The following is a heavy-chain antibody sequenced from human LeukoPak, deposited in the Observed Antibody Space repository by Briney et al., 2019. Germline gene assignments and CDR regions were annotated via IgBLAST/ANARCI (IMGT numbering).Heavy chain of an antibody. Sequence: SVKVSCKAFGGSFISEAISWVRQAPGQGLEWMGGIIPIFGTANYAQKFQGRVTITTDESTSTAYMEVSSLRSEDTAVYYCGRKAGDCGGGSCYSIDYWGQGTLVTVSS. CDR1: GGSFISEA. D-gene: IGHD2-15*01. V-gene: IGHV1-69*05. J-gene: IGHJ4*02. CDR2: IIPIFGTA. CDR3: GRKAGDCGGGSCYSIDY.